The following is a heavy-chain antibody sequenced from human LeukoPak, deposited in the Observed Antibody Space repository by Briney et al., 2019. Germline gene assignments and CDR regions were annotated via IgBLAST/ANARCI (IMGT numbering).Heavy chain of an antibody. CDR2: IYYSGST. J-gene: IGHJ2*01. V-gene: IGHV4-59*08. Sequence: SETLSLTCTVSGGSIGSYYWSWIRQPPGKGLEWIGYIYYSGSTNYNPSLKSRVTISVDTSKNQFSLKLSSVTAADTAVYYCARPGSDWSFDLWGRGTLVTVSS. CDR3: ARPGSDWSFDL. CDR1: GGSIGSYY. D-gene: IGHD6-19*01.